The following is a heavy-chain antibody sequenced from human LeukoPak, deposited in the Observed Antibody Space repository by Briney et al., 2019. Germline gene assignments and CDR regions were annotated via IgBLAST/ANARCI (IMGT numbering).Heavy chain of an antibody. Sequence: SETLSLTCAVYGGSFSGYYWSWIRQPPGKGLEWIGEINHSGSTNYNPSLKSRVTISVDTSKNQFSLKLSSVTAADTAVYCCAREYYDFWSGYCHFDYWGQGTLVTVSS. CDR2: INHSGST. CDR1: GGSFSGYY. J-gene: IGHJ4*02. CDR3: AREYYDFWSGYCHFDY. D-gene: IGHD3-3*01. V-gene: IGHV4-34*01.